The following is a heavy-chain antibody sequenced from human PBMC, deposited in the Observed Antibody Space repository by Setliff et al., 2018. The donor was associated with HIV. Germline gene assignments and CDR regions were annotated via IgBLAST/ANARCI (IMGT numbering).Heavy chain of an antibody. D-gene: IGHD3-22*01. CDR2: IHTSGSI. CDR1: DDSINSYY. CDR3: ARAGYYFPYFDY. J-gene: IGHJ4*02. Sequence: SETLSLTCTFSDDSINSYYCAWTRQPAGKRLQLIGRIHTSGSINYNPSLRSRVFLSVDPSKNQCSLKVHSLTAADTAVYYCARAGYYFPYFDYWGQGILVTVSS. V-gene: IGHV4-4*07.